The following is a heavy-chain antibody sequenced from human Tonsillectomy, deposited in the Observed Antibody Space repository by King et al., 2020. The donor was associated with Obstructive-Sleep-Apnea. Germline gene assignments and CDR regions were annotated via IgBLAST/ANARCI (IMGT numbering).Heavy chain of an antibody. D-gene: IGHD3-10*01. CDR3: AREGRYYGSGSPYFDY. CDR1: GGSISSGGYY. Sequence: QLQESGPGLVKPSQTLSLPCTVSGGSISSGGYYWTWIRQHPGKGLEWIVYIYYSGITYYTPSLKSRVTISVDTSKNQFSLKLSSVTAADTAGYYCAREGRYYGSGSPYFDYWGQGTLVTVSS. J-gene: IGHJ4*02. CDR2: IYYSGIT. V-gene: IGHV4-31*03.